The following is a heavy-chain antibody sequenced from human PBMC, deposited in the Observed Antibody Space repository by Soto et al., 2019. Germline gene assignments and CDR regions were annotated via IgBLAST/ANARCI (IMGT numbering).Heavy chain of an antibody. V-gene: IGHV1-24*01. Sequence: ASVKVSCKASGYTFTSYAISWVRQAPGKGLEWMGGFDPEDGETIYAQKFQGRVTMTEDTSTDTAYMELSSLRSEDTAVYYCATSNRGGPFDYWGQGTLVTVSS. CDR1: GYTFTSYA. D-gene: IGHD5-12*01. CDR2: FDPEDGET. CDR3: ATSNRGGPFDY. J-gene: IGHJ4*02.